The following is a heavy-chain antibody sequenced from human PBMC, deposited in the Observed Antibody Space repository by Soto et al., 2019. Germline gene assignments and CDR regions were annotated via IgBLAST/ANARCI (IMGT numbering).Heavy chain of an antibody. CDR2: INYSGST. CDR1: GGSISSGGYY. J-gene: IGHJ4*02. CDR3: AGNYYNSKVYGY. V-gene: IGHV4-31*03. D-gene: IGHD3-22*01. Sequence: SETLSLTFNVSGGSISSGGYYWSCIRQHPGKGLEWIGYINYSGSTNYNPSLKSRVIISRDTSKKHLPLNLSSVTPADTAIYYCAGNYYNSKVYGYWGQGTLVTVSS.